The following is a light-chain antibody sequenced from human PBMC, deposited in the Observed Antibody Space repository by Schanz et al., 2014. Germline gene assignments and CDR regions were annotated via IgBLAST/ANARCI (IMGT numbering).Light chain of an antibody. CDR3: CSYADGSTLI. CDR1: SSDVGSYGF. Sequence: QSALTQPASVSGSPGQSITISCTGTSSDVGSYGFVSWYQHYPGKAPKVIIYEANKRPSGVSNRFSASKSGYTASLTISGLQAEDEADYYCCSYADGSTLILGGGTKLTVL. V-gene: IGLV2-23*01. J-gene: IGLJ2*01. CDR2: EAN.